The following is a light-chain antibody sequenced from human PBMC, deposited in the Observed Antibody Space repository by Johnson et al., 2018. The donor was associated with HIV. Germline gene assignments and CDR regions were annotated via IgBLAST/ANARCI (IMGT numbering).Light chain of an antibody. Sequence: QSVLTQPPSVSAAPGQKVTISCSGSSSNIGNNYVSWYQQIPGAVPKLLIYENDKRPSGIPDRFSGSKSGTSATLGITGLQTGDEADYYCGTWDSGLSAGWANYVFGTGTKVTVL. CDR1: SSNIGNNY. CDR3: GTWDSGLSAGWANYV. J-gene: IGLJ1*01. V-gene: IGLV1-51*02. CDR2: END.